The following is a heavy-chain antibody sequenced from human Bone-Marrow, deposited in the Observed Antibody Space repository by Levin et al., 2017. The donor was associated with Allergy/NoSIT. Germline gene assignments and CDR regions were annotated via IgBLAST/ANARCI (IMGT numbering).Heavy chain of an antibody. J-gene: IGHJ6*02. CDR1: GYTFTTYG. Sequence: ASVKVSCKASGYTFTTYGLTWVRQAPGQGLEWMGWVSAYSGNTNYALNLQDRVTMTTDTATNTAYMELTSLRSDATAIYYCARGHFPYYYYGTDVWGQGTTVVVSS. CDR2: VSAYSGNT. V-gene: IGHV1-18*01. CDR3: ARGHFPYYYYGTDV.